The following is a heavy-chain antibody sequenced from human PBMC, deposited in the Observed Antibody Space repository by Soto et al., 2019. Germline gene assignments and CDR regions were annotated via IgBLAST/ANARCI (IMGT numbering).Heavy chain of an antibody. Sequence: ASVKVSCKASGYTFTSYGISWVRQAPGQGLEWMGWISAYNGNTNYAQKLQGRVTMTTDTSTSTAYMELRSLRSDDTAVYYCARDEAVSSGWYDFDYWGQGTMVTGSS. CDR3: ARDEAVSSGWYDFDY. CDR1: GYTFTSYG. CDR2: ISAYNGNT. D-gene: IGHD3-22*01. J-gene: IGHJ4*02. V-gene: IGHV1-18*01.